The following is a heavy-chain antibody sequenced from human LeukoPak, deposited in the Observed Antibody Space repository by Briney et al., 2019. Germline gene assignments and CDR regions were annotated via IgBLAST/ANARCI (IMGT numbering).Heavy chain of an antibody. CDR1: GFTFRNCW. CDR3: ARGAGGNAEIDY. CDR2: INQDGSEK. Sequence: GGSLRLSCAASGFTFRNCWMTWVRQAPGKGLDWVATINQDGSEKYYVDSVRGRFTISRDNAKNSLDLQMNSLRAEDTATHYCARGAGGNAEIDYWGQGTLVTVSS. V-gene: IGHV3-7*04. J-gene: IGHJ4*02. D-gene: IGHD2-8*01.